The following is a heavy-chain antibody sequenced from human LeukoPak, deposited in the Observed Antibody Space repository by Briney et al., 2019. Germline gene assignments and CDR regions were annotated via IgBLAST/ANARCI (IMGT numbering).Heavy chain of an antibody. CDR1: GYTFTGYY. Sequence: ASVKVSCKASGYTFTGYYMHWVRQAPGQGLEWMGWISAYNGNTNYAQKLQGRVTMTTDTSTSTAYMELRSLRSDDTAVYYCAREALFYYDSSGYPTCLDYWGQGTLVTVSS. J-gene: IGHJ4*02. CDR2: ISAYNGNT. CDR3: AREALFYYDSSGYPTCLDY. V-gene: IGHV1-18*04. D-gene: IGHD3-22*01.